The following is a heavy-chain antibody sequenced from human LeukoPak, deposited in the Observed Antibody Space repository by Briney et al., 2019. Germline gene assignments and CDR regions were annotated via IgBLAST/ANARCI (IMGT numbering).Heavy chain of an antibody. CDR3: ARDFFDGHGYTFYYYGMDV. J-gene: IGHJ6*02. CDR2: MNPTSGKA. Sequence: ASVKVSCKASGYTFTNYDVNWVRQATGQGLEWMGWMNPTSGKAGFAQRFQGRVSMTRNISISTTYMELSSLRSEDTAVYYCARDFFDGHGYTFYYYGMDVWGQGTTVTVSS. D-gene: IGHD3-22*01. CDR1: GYTFTNYD. V-gene: IGHV1-8*01.